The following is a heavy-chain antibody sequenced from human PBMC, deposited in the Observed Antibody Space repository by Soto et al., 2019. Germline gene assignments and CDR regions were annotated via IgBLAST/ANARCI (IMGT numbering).Heavy chain of an antibody. CDR2: ITSSGSTA. J-gene: IGHJ4*02. D-gene: IGHD5-18*01. CDR3: ARERYSYGPYYFDY. V-gene: IGHV3-11*01. Sequence: GGSLRLSCAASGFTFSDYYMSWIRQAPGKGLEWVSSITSSGSTAYYTDSVKGRFTISRDNAKNSLYLQMNSLRAEDTAVYYCARERYSYGPYYFDYWGQGTLVTVSS. CDR1: GFTFSDYY.